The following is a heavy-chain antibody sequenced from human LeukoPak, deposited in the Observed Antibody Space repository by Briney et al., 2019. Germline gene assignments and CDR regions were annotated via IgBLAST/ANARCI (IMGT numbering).Heavy chain of an antibody. CDR1: GGSISSSSYY. J-gene: IGHJ4*02. D-gene: IGHD6-13*01. V-gene: IGHV4-39*07. CDR2: IYYSGST. Sequence: SETLSLTCTVSGGSISSSSYYWGWIRQPPGKGLEWIGSIYYSGSTYYNPSLKSRVTISVDTSKNQFSLKLSSVTAADTAVYYCARVMVAAAGTSPGDFDYWGQGTLVTVSS. CDR3: ARVMVAAAGTSPGDFDY.